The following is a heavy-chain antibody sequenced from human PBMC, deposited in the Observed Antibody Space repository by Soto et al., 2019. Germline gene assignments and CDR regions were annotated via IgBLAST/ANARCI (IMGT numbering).Heavy chain of an antibody. V-gene: IGHV4-30-4*01. D-gene: IGHD3-22*01. CDR2: IYYSGST. CDR3: ARERYISMIIGN. J-gene: IGHJ4*02. CDR1: GGSISSGDYY. Sequence: QVQLQESGPGLVKPSQTLSLTCTVSGGSISSGDYYWSWIRQPPGKGLEWIGYIYYSGSTYYNPSLKIRVTLSVDTSKHQFSLKLSSVTAADTAVYYCARERYISMIIGNWGQGTLVTVSS.